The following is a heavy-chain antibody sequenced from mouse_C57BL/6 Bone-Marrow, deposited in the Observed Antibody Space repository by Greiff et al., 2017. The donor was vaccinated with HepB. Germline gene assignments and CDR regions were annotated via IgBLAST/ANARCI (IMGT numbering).Heavy chain of an antibody. D-gene: IGHD2-4*01. J-gene: IGHJ2*01. Sequence: EVMLVESGGGLVQPGGSLKLSCAASGFTFSDYYMYWVRQTPEKRLEWVAYISNGGGSTYYPDTVKGRFTISRDNAKNTLYLQMSHLKSEDTAMYYCARVYYDYPYYFDYWGQGTTLTVSS. CDR1: GFTFSDYY. CDR2: ISNGGGST. CDR3: ARVYYDYPYYFDY. V-gene: IGHV5-12*01.